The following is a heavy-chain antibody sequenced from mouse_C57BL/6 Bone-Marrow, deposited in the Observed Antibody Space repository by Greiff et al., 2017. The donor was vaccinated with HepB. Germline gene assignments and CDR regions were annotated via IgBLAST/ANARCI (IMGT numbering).Heavy chain of an antibody. J-gene: IGHJ3*01. CDR2: INPNNGGT. Sequence: VQLQQSGPELVKPGASVKIPCKASGYTFTDYNMDWVKQSHGKSLEWIGDINPNNGGTIYNQKFKGKATLTVDKSSSPAYMGLRSLTSEDTAVYDCARGGSYGRGAYWGQGTLVTVSA. CDR1: GYTFTDYN. CDR3: ARGGSYGRGAY. V-gene: IGHV1-18*01. D-gene: IGHD1-1*01.